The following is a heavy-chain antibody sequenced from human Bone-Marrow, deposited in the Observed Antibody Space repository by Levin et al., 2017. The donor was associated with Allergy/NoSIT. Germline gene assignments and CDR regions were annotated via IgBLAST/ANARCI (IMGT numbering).Heavy chain of an antibody. CDR2: LYSGAST. V-gene: IGHV4-59*11. CDR3: ARGPRAPNGMDV. CDR1: GYSISSHY. J-gene: IGHJ6*02. Sequence: SQTLSLTCTVSGYSISSHYWSWIRQPPGKGLEWIGYLYSGASTIYNPSLKSRVAISVDRSKNQFSLKLTSVSAADTAMYYCARGPRAPNGMDVWGQGTTVTVSS.